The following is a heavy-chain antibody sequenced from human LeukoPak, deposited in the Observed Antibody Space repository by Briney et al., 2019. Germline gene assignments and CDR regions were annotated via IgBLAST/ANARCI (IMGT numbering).Heavy chain of an antibody. V-gene: IGHV3-30*04. J-gene: IGHJ5*02. CDR3: ARATWFGELFDWFAP. CDR2: ISYDVSNK. D-gene: IGHD3-10*01. CDR1: RFTFSSYA. Sequence: PGRSLRLSCAASRFTFSSYAMHWVRQAPGKGLEWVAVISYDVSNKYYADSLKGRFTISRDNSKNTLYPQMNTLRAQDTAVYYCARATWFGELFDWFAPWGQGTLVTVSS.